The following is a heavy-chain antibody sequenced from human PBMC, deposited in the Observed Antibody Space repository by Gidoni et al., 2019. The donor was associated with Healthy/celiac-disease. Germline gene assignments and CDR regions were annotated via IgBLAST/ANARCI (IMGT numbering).Heavy chain of an antibody. CDR2: ISGSGGST. Sequence: EVQLLESGGGLVQPGGSLRLSCAASGFTFSSYAMSWVRQAPGKGLEWVSAISGSGGSTYYADSVKGRCTISRDNSKNTLYLQMNSLRAEDTAVYYCAKARVGYYYYGMDVWGQGTTVTVSS. D-gene: IGHD2-2*01. CDR1: GFTFSSYA. J-gene: IGHJ6*02. V-gene: IGHV3-23*01. CDR3: AKARVGYYYYGMDV.